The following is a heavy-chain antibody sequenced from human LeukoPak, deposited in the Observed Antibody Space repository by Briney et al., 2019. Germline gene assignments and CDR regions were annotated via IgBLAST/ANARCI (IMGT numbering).Heavy chain of an antibody. CDR1: GVPFSGYL. CDR2: ICYSGSN. D-gene: IGHD3-9*01. Sequence: AEPLPLTCAVCGVPFSGYLWLWLRPPPGKGLEWWGDICYSGSNKYNASLESRDTISHDTSKNQFTLNQSSVTAAGTAVYYCARGPSDSDHMLTCYDYVDYWGQGTLVTVCS. CDR3: ARGPSDSDHMLTCYDYVDY. J-gene: IGHJ4*02. V-gene: IGHV4-34*01.